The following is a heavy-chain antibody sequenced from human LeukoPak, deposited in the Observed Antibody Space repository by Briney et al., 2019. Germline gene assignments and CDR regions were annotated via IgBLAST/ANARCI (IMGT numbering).Heavy chain of an antibody. Sequence: PGRSLRLSCAASGFTFSSYGMHWVRQAPGEGLEWVAAISHDGSNKYYADSVKGRFTISRDNSKNTLYLQMNSLRAEDTAVYYCARGYCSGGSCYDAFDIWGQGTMVTVSS. CDR1: GFTFSSYG. CDR3: ARGYCSGGSCYDAFDI. D-gene: IGHD2-15*01. J-gene: IGHJ3*02. CDR2: ISHDGSNK. V-gene: IGHV3-30*03.